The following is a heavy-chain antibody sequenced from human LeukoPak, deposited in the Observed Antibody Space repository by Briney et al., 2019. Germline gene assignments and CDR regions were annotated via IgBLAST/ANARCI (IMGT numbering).Heavy chain of an antibody. CDR3: ARNGA. D-gene: IGHD3-10*01. CDR2: ISGYSNYM. J-gene: IGHJ5*02. V-gene: IGHV3-21*06. Sequence: GGSLRLSCAASGFSFDDFSMNWVRQAPGKGLEWVASISGYSNYMYYADSVKGRFTISRGNVKSSLHLQMNSLGAEDTAVYYCARNGAWGQGTLVTVSS. CDR1: GFSFDDFS.